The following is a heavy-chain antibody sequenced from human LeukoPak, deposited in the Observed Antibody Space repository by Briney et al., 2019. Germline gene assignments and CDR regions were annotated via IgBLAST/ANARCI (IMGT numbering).Heavy chain of an antibody. V-gene: IGHV4-61*01. Sequence: PSETLSLTCTVSGGSVSSGSYYWSWIRQPPGKALEWIGYIYYSGSTNYNPSLKSRVIISVDMSKNQFSLKLSSVIAADTAVYYCARGLSYFDHWGQGGLVTVSS. D-gene: IGHD2-21*02. J-gene: IGHJ4*02. CDR2: IYYSGST. CDR3: ARGLSYFDH. CDR1: GGSVSSGSYY.